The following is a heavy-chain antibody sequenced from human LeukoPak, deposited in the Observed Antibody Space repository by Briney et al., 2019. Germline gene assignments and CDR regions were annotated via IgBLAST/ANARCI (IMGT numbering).Heavy chain of an antibody. D-gene: IGHD2-2*01. Sequence: SETLSLTCAVYGGSFSGYYWSWIRQPPGKGLEWIGEINHSGSTNYNPSLKSRVTISVDTSKNQFSLKLSSVTAADTAVYYCARDRRYCSSTSCYGGLDYWGQGTLVTVSS. V-gene: IGHV4-34*01. CDR3: ARDRRYCSSTSCYGGLDY. CDR2: INHSGST. CDR1: GGSFSGYY. J-gene: IGHJ4*02.